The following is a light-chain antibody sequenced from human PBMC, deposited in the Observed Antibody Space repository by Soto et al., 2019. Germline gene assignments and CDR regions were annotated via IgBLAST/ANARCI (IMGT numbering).Light chain of an antibody. V-gene: IGKV3D-15*01. J-gene: IGKJ4*01. CDR1: QSVGSK. CDR3: QQYGDWPGA. Sequence: EIVMTQSPPTLSVPPGERATLSCRASQSVGSKLAWYQQRPGQAPRLLIYDASNRATGIPARFSGSGSGTEFSLTIMSLQSEDFAVYACQQYGDWPGAFGGGTKVEIK. CDR2: DAS.